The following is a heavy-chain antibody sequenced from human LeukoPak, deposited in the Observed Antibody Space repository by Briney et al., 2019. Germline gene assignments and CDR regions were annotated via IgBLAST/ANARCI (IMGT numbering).Heavy chain of an antibody. V-gene: IGHV4-34*01. CDR3: ARIYSSSWFLNWFDP. CDR2: INHSGST. J-gene: IGHJ5*02. D-gene: IGHD6-13*01. Sequence: SETLSLTCAVYGGSFSGYYWSWIRQPPGKGLEWIGEINHSGSTYYNPSLKSRVTMSLDTSKNQFSLKLSSVTAADTAVYYCARIYSSSWFLNWFDPWGQGTLVTVSS. CDR1: GGSFSGYY.